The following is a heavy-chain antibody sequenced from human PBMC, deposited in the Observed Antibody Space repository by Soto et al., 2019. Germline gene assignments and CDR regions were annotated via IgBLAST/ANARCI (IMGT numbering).Heavy chain of an antibody. CDR3: AKDWAPYSRSLGMDV. J-gene: IGHJ6*02. Sequence: QVQLVESGGGVVQPGRSLRLSCAASGFTFSSYGTHWVRQAPAKALEWVAVISYDGSNKYYADSVKGRFTISRDNSKNTLYLQMNSLRAEDTAVYYCAKDWAPYSRSLGMDVWGQGTTVTVSS. CDR1: GFTFSSYG. V-gene: IGHV3-30*18. CDR2: ISYDGSNK. D-gene: IGHD6-13*01.